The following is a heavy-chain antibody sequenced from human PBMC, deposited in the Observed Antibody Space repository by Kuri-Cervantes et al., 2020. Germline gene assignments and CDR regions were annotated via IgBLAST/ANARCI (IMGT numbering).Heavy chain of an antibody. D-gene: IGHD3-10*01. V-gene: IGHV4-4*07. Sequence: SETLSLTCTVSGGSISSYYWSWIRQPAGKGLEWIGRIYTSGSTNYNPSLKSRVTISVDKSKNQFSLKLYSVTAADTAVYYCARREYYGSGSFPWGQGTLVTDSS. J-gene: IGHJ5*02. CDR1: GGSISSYY. CDR2: IYTSGST. CDR3: ARREYYGSGSFP.